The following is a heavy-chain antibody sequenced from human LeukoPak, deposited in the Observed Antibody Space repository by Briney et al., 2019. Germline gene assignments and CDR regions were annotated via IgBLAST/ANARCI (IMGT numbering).Heavy chain of an antibody. CDR1: GYTFTSYY. D-gene: IGHD5-24*01. CDR2: INPSGGST. J-gene: IGHJ3*02. Sequence: ASVKVSCKASGYTFTSYYMHWVRQAPGQGLEWMGIINPSGGSTSYAQKFQGRVTMTRDTSTSTVYMELSSLRSEDTAVYYCAREGGRDGYNDAFDIWGQGTMVTVSS. CDR3: AREGGRDGYNDAFDI. V-gene: IGHV1-46*01.